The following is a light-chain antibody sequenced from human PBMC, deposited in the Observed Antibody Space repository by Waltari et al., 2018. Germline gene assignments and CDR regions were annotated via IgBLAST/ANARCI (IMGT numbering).Light chain of an antibody. CDR2: DAS. CDR1: QSVSNN. Sequence: EAMMTQSPATLSVSPGDRATLSCRASQSVSNNVAWFQQKPGQAPSRLLYDASTRATGVPARFSGSGSGTEFTLTISSLQTEDFAVYYCQQYNNWPLYTFGQGTKLEIK. J-gene: IGKJ2*01. CDR3: QQYNNWPLYT. V-gene: IGKV3-15*01.